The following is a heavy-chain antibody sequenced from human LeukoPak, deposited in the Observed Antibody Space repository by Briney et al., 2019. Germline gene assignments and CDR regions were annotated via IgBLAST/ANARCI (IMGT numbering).Heavy chain of an antibody. CDR1: GGSISSYY. CDR3: ARAPYSSSSGWFDP. J-gene: IGHJ5*02. V-gene: IGHV4-4*07. Sequence: PSETLSLTCTVSGGSISSYYWSWIRQPAGKGLEWIGRIYTSGSTNYNPSLKSRVTMSVDTSKNQFSLKLSSVTAADTAVYYCARAPYSSSSGWFDPWGQGTLVTVSS. CDR2: IYTSGST. D-gene: IGHD6-6*01.